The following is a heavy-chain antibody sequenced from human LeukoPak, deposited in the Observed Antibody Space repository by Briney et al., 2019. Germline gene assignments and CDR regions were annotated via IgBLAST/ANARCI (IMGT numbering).Heavy chain of an antibody. CDR1: GFTFSNYW. V-gene: IGHV3-74*01. CDR3: VRDGTSTTPFDY. J-gene: IGHJ4*02. Sequence: GGSLRLSCAASGFTFSNYWMHWLPHAPGKGLVWVSLIYSDGGTTISADSVKGRFTISRDNAKNTLYLQRNSLRAEDTALYYCVRDGTSTTPFDYWGQGTLVTVSS. D-gene: IGHD1-7*01. CDR2: IYSDGGTT.